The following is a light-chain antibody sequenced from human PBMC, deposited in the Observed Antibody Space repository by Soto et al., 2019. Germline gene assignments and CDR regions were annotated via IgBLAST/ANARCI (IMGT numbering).Light chain of an antibody. Sequence: DIQMTQSPSSLSASVGDSVTITCRASQSLSNYFSWYQQKPGKAPKLLIYAASSLQSGVPSRFSGSGSGTDFTLTISSLQPEDFATYYCQQSYSRVTFGQGTKVDI. CDR1: QSLSNY. V-gene: IGKV1-39*01. J-gene: IGKJ1*01. CDR3: QQSYSRVT. CDR2: AAS.